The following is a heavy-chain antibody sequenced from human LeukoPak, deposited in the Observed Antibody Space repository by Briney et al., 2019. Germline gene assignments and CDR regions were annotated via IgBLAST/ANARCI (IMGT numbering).Heavy chain of an antibody. Sequence: KPSETLSLTCTVSGGSISSSSYYWGWIRQPPGKGLEWIGSIYYSGSTYYNSSLKSRITISVDTSKNQFSLELTSVTAADTAVYYCASDRSGLSFCFWGQGTLVTVSS. D-gene: IGHD3-22*01. CDR2: IYYSGST. V-gene: IGHV4-39*01. CDR3: ASDRSGLSFCF. J-gene: IGHJ4*02. CDR1: GGSISSSSYY.